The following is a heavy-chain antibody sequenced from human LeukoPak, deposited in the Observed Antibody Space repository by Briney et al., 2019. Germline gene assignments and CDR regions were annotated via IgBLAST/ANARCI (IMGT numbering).Heavy chain of an antibody. V-gene: IGHV3-66*01. CDR2: IYSGGST. Sequence: PGASLILYCAAYGFTVSSNYMSWVRQGPCKGLEWVSVIYSGGSTYYADSVKGRFTISRDNSKNTLYLQMNSLRAEDTAVYYCAREGPGAFDIWGQGTMVTVSS. CDR1: GFTVSSNY. CDR3: AREGPGAFDI. J-gene: IGHJ3*02.